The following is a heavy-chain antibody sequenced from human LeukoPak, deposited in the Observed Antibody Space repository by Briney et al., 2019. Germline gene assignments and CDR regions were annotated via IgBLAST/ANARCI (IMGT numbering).Heavy chain of an antibody. D-gene: IGHD4-23*01. V-gene: IGHV3-23*01. CDR1: GFTFSSYA. CDR3: AKGVESRGGGNNFDY. Sequence: GGSLRLSCAASGFTFSSYAMSWVRQAPGKGLEWVSSINYSGGSTFYADSVTGRFTISRDISKNTLYLEMNSLRAEDTAVYYCAKGVESRGGGNNFDYWGQGTLVTVSS. CDR2: INYSGGST. J-gene: IGHJ4*02.